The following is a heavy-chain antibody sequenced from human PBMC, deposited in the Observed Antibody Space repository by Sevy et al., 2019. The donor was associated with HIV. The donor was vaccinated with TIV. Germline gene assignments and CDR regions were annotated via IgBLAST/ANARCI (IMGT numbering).Heavy chain of an antibody. V-gene: IGHV3-23*01. CDR1: GFTFSKYS. CDR2: LSFGCGDI. J-gene: IGHJ4*02. Sequence: GGSLRLSCAASGFTFSKYSMSWVRQPPGKGLEWVSTLSFGCGDINYGDSVKGRFTISRDNSKSSVYLQMNNLRPEDTAVYYCAREGCTKPHDYWGQGTLVTVSS. CDR3: AREGCTKPHDY. D-gene: IGHD2-8*01.